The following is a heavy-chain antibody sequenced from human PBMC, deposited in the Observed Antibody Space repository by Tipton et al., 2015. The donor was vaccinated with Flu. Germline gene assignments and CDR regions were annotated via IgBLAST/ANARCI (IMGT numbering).Heavy chain of an antibody. Sequence: GSLRLSCAASGFTFSGSAMYWVRQASGKGLEWVGRIRSKANSYATAYAASVKGRFTISRDDSKNTAYLQMNSLKTEDTAVYYCTRLSPPRRTGDVGSVGPGIDYWGQGTLVTVSS. V-gene: IGHV3-73*01. J-gene: IGHJ4*02. CDR3: TRLSPPRRTGDVGSVGPGIDY. CDR2: IRSKANSYAT. CDR1: GFTFSGSA. D-gene: IGHD3-10*01.